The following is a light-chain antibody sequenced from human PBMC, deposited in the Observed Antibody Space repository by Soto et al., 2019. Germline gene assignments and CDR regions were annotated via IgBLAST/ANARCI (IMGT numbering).Light chain of an antibody. CDR3: AAWDDSLGGYV. CDR2: GNT. V-gene: IGLV1-44*01. CDR1: SSNIGSNT. J-gene: IGLJ1*01. Sequence: QSVLTQPPSASGTPGQRVTISCSGSSSNIGSNTVNWYQQLPGTAPKLLIYGNTQRPSGVPDRFSGSKSGTSASLAISGLQSEDEADYCCAAWDDSLGGYVFGTGTKLTVL.